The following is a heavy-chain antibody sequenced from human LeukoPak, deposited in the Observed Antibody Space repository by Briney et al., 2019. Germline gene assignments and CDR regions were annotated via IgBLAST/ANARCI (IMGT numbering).Heavy chain of an antibody. CDR1: GFTFSSYS. V-gene: IGHV3-21*01. D-gene: IGHD2-21*02. J-gene: IGHJ4*02. CDR3: ARLAYCGGDCYPRGY. Sequence: GGSLRLSCAASGFTFSSYSMNWVRQAPGKGLEWVSSISSSSSYIYYADSVKGRFTISRDNAKNSLYLQMNSLRAEDTAVYYCARLAYCGGDCYPRGYWGQGTLVTVSS. CDR2: ISSSSSYI.